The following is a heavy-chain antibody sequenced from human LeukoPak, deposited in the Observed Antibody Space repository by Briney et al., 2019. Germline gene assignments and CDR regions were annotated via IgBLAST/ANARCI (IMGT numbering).Heavy chain of an antibody. V-gene: IGHV4-34*01. D-gene: IGHD3-10*01. CDR3: ARAKGSGSYYRKRYYFDY. J-gene: IGHJ4*02. Sequence: SETLSLTCAVYGGSFSGYYWSWIRQPPGKGLEWIGEINHSGSTNYNPSLKSRVTISVDTSKNQFSLKLSSVTAADTAVYYCARAKGSGSYYRKRYYFDYWGQGTLVTVSS. CDR1: GGSFSGYY. CDR2: INHSGST.